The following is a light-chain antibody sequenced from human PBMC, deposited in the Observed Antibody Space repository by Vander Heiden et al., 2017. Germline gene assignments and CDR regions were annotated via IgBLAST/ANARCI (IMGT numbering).Light chain of an antibody. Sequence: SYELIQPSSVSVSPGQTARITCSGDVLTKKYGGRFQQKPGQAPVMVIYKDDERPAGIAERFSGSNSGTTVTLTISGAQLDDEADYYCFCTADNNVGVFGGGTKL. J-gene: IGLJ3*02. CDR1: VLTKKY. CDR3: FCTADNNVGV. V-gene: IGLV3-27*01. CDR2: KDD.